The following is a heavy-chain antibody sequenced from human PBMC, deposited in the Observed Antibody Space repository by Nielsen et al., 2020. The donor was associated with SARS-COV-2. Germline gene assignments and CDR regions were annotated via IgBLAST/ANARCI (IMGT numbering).Heavy chain of an antibody. CDR2: IYYSGST. V-gene: IGHV4-30-4*01. Sequence: SETLSLTCTVSGGSISSGDYYWSWIRQPPGKGLEWIGYIYYSGSTYYNPSLKSRVTISVDTSKNQFSLKLSSVTAADTAVYYCARITYYYDSSGYFPWYYFDYWGQRTLVTVSS. CDR3: ARITYYYDSSGYFPWYYFDY. D-gene: IGHD3-22*01. CDR1: GGSISSGDYY. J-gene: IGHJ4*02.